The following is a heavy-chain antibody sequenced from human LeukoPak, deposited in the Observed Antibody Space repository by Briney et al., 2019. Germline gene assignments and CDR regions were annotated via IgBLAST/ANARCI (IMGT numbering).Heavy chain of an antibody. CDR3: ARRGDGYNPDY. Sequence: SETLSLTCAVSGYSISSGYYWGWIRQPPGKGLEWIGNIYHSGYTFYNPSLESRVTISVDTSKNQFSMKLTSVIAADTAVYYCARRGDGYNPDYWGQGTLVTVSS. J-gene: IGHJ4*02. V-gene: IGHV4-38-2*01. CDR2: IYHSGYT. CDR1: GYSISSGYY. D-gene: IGHD5-24*01.